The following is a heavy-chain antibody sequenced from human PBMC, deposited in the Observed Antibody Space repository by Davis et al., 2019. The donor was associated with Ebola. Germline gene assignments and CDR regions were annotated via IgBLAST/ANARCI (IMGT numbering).Heavy chain of an antibody. V-gene: IGHV1-46*03. D-gene: IGHD5-24*01. J-gene: IGHJ4*02. CDR2: INPSGGST. CDR3: ARGGRWLVIRPDH. Sequence: AASVKVSCKASGYTFTTFHMHWVRQAPGQGLEWMGIINPSGGSTTYAQKFQGRVTMTRDTSTSAVYMELSSLRSENTAVYYGARGGRWLVIRPDHWGQGTLVTVSP. CDR1: GYTFTTFH.